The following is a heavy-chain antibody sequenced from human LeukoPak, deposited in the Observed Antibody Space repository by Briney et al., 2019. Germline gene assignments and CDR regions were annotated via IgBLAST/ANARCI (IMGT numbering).Heavy chain of an antibody. J-gene: IGHJ4*02. CDR2: IKPDGSEK. CDR1: GFTLNKNW. Sequence: PGGSLRLSCAAYGFTLNKNWMTCVSQAPGKGLEWVANIKPDGSEKYYVDSVKGRFTISRDNAENSLYLQMNSLRVQDTAIYYCVRPDSCGPAFDYWGQGTLVTVSS. V-gene: IGHV3-7*01. CDR3: VRPDSCGPAFDY. D-gene: IGHD3-22*01.